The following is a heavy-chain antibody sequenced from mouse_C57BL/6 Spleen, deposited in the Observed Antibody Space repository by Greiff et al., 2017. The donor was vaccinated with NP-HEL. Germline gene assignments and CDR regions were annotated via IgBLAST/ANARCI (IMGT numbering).Heavy chain of an antibody. CDR2: IYPGSGNT. V-gene: IGHV1-76*01. CDR3: ARSDLDYYGSIWYFDV. Sequence: VQLQQSGAELVRPGASVKLSCKASGYTFTDYYINWVKQRPGQGLEWIARIYPGSGNTYYNEKFKGKATLTAEKSSSTAYMQLSRLTSEDSDVSFCARSDLDYYGSIWYFDVWGTGTTVTVSS. CDR1: GYTFTDYY. D-gene: IGHD1-1*01. J-gene: IGHJ1*03.